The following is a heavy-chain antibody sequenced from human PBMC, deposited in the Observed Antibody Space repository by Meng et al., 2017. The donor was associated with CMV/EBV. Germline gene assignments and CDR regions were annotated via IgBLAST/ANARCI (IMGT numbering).Heavy chain of an antibody. CDR1: GGLIGSGAYY. CDR3: ARVTSRVAGAFDY. D-gene: IGHD1-14*01. CDR2: IYYSGST. Sequence: SEPWCMNAQQPLSVTFTVLGGLIGSGAYYWSVIRQPPGKGLGWIGYIYYSGSTYYTPSLKSRVTISVDTSKNQFSLKLSSVTAADTAVYYCARVTSRVAGAFDYWGQGTLVTVSS. J-gene: IGHJ4*02. V-gene: IGHV4-30-4*08.